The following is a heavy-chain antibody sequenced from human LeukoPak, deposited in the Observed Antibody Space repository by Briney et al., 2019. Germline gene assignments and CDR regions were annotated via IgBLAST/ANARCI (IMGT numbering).Heavy chain of an antibody. D-gene: IGHD1-7*01. Sequence: GGSLRLSCAASGFTFDDYAMHWVRQAPGKGLEWVSGISWNSGSIGYADSVKGRFTISRDNAKNSLYLQMNSLRAEDTALYFCATARNFRFEYWGQGSLVIVSA. CDR2: ISWNSGSI. CDR1: GFTFDDYA. V-gene: IGHV3-9*01. J-gene: IGHJ4*02. CDR3: ATARNFRFEY.